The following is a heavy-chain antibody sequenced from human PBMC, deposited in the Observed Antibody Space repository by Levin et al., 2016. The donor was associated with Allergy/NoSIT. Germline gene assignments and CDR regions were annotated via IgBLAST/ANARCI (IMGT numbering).Heavy chain of an antibody. CDR1: GFTFSSYS. CDR2: ISSSSSYI. Sequence: GGSLRLSCAASGFTFSSYSMNWVRQAPGKGLEWVSSISSSSSYIYYADSVKGRFTISRDNAKNSLYLQMNSLRAEDTAVYYCARGESGSYYRGHGMDVWGQGTTVTVSS. J-gene: IGHJ6*02. V-gene: IGHV3-21*01. D-gene: IGHD1-26*01. CDR3: ARGESGSYYRGHGMDV.